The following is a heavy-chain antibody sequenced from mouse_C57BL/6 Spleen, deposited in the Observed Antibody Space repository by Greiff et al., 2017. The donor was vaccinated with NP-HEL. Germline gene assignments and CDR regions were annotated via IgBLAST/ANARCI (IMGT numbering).Heavy chain of an antibody. D-gene: IGHD3-2*02. Sequence: QVQLQQSGAELVKPGASVKISCKASGYAFSSYWMNWVKQRPGKGLEWIGQIYPGDGDTNYNAKFKGKATLTADKSSSTAYMQLSSLTSEDSAVYFCARKTQATAMDYWGQGTSVTVSS. CDR1: GYAFSSYW. CDR3: ARKTQATAMDY. J-gene: IGHJ4*01. V-gene: IGHV1-80*01. CDR2: IYPGDGDT.